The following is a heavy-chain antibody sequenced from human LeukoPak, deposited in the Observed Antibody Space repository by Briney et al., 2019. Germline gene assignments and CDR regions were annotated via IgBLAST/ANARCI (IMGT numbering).Heavy chain of an antibody. J-gene: IGHJ4*02. V-gene: IGHV3-21*01. CDR2: ISSSRSYI. CDR1: GFIFSSYS. D-gene: IGHD3-22*01. Sequence: GGSLRLSCAASGFIFSSYSMNWVRQAPGKGLEWVSYISSSRSYIYYADSVKGRFTISRDNAKNSLYLQMNSLRAEDTAVYYCARDRHRYHYDGSGYPPYWGQGTLVTVSS. CDR3: ARDRHRYHYDGSGYPPY.